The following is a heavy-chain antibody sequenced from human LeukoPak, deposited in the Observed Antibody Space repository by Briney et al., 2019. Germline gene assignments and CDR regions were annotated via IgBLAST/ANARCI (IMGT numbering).Heavy chain of an antibody. J-gene: IGHJ4*02. CDR3: ARGEYYYDSSGYYYPTPGFDY. D-gene: IGHD3-22*01. V-gene: IGHV1-3*03. CDR2: INAGNGNT. CDR1: GYTFTSYT. Sequence: GASVKVSCKASGYTFTSYTMHWVRQAPGQRLEWMGWINAGNGNTKYSQEFQGRVTITRDTSASTAYMELSSLRSKDMAVYYCARGEYYYDSSGYYYPTPGFDYWGQGTLVTVSS.